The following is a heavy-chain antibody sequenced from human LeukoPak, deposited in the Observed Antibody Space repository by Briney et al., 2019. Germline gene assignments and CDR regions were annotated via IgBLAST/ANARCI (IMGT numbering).Heavy chain of an antibody. J-gene: IGHJ4*02. CDR2: ISSSSSTI. V-gene: IGHV3-48*01. CDR1: GFTFSSYS. CDR3: ARVHPEGFPLYFGY. Sequence: PGGSLRLSCAASGFTFSSYSMNWVRQAPGKGLEWVSYISSSSSTIYYADSVKGRFTISRDNAKNSLYLQMYSLRAEDTAVYYCARVHPEGFPLYFGYWGQGTLVTVSS. D-gene: IGHD1-14*01.